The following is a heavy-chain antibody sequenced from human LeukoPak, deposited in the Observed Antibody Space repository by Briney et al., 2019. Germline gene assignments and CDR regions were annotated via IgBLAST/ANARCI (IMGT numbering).Heavy chain of an antibody. V-gene: IGHV5-51*01. CDR1: GYSFSNYW. J-gene: IGHJ5*02. Sequence: GESLKISCKASGYSFSNYWIGWVRQMPGKGLEWMGIIYPGDSDTRYSPSFQGQVTISADKSISTAYLQWSSLKASDTAMYYCARRISSWPRGWFDPWGQGTLVTVSS. CDR2: IYPGDSDT. CDR3: ARRISSWPRGWFDP. D-gene: IGHD6-13*01.